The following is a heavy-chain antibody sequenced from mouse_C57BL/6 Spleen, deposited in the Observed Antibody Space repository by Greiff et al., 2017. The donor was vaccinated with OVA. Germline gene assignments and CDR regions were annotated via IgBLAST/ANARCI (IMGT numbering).Heavy chain of an antibody. Sequence: EVKLMESGGGLVQPGESLKLSCESNEYEFPSHDMSWVRKTPEKRLELVAAINSDGGSTYYPDTMERRFIISRDNTKKTLYLQMSSLRSEDTALYYCARQGFGTTAGAMDYWGQGTSGTVSS. D-gene: IGHD1-2*01. CDR3: ARQGFGTTAGAMDY. CDR2: INSDGGST. CDR1: EYEFPSHD. V-gene: IGHV5-2*01. J-gene: IGHJ4*01.